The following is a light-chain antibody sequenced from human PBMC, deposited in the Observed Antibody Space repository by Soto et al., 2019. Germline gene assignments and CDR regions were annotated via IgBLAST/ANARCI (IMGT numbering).Light chain of an antibody. Sequence: QSVLTQPASVSGSPGQSITISCTGTSNDVGGYNLVSWFQQHPGKAPKLMISEVNKRPSGVSNRFSGSKSANTASLTISGLQAEDEADYYCGSHLGGSSPQWVFGGGTKLTVL. CDR2: EVN. CDR1: SNDVGGYNL. CDR3: GSHLGGSSPQWV. V-gene: IGLV2-23*02. J-gene: IGLJ3*02.